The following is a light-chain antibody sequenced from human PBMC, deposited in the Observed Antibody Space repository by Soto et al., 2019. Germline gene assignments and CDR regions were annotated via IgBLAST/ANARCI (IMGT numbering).Light chain of an antibody. Sequence: EIVMTQSPATLSVSPGERATLSCRASQSVSSNLAWYQQKPGQAPRLLILGASTRATGVPARFSGSGSGTEFTLTISSLHSEDFAVYYCHQYNNWPPTWTFGQGTKVEIK. CDR2: GAS. J-gene: IGKJ1*01. CDR1: QSVSSN. CDR3: HQYNNWPPTWT. V-gene: IGKV3-15*01.